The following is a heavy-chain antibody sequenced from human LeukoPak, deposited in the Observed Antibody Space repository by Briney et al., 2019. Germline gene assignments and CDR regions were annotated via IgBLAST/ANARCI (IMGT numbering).Heavy chain of an antibody. V-gene: IGHV4-34*01. D-gene: IGHD3-16*02. CDR3: ARGRGDYVWGSYRYISEYFQH. CDR1: AGSFSGYY. CDR2: TNHSGST. Sequence: SETLSLTCADYAGSFSGYYWSWIRQPPGKGLEWIGETNHSGSTNYNPSLKSRVTISVDTSKNQFSLKLSSVTAADTAVYYCARGRGDYVWGSYRYISEYFQHWGQGTLVTVSS. J-gene: IGHJ1*01.